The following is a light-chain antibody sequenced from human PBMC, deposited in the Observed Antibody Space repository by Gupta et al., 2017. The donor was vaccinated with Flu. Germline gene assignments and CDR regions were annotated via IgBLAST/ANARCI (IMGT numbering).Light chain of an antibody. J-gene: IGLJ1*01. V-gene: IGLV2-11*01. CDR3: CSFAGGFYV. CDR1: SSDVGGYNY. Sequence: QSITTSCTGTSSDVGGYNYVSWYQQHPGKAPKLLIYAVTKRPAGVPDRFSGSKSGNTASLTISGLQTEDEADYYCCSFAGGFYVFGTGTEVTVL. CDR2: AVT.